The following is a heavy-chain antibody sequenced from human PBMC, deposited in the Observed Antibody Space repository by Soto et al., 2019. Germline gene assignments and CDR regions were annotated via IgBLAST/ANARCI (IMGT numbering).Heavy chain of an antibody. D-gene: IGHD1-7*01. CDR2: IYHRGYT. Sequence: WTLIPQPPGKGLEWIGYIYHRGYTSYNPSLKNRVTISVDKSKNQFSLTLSFVTAADTAVYYCARDSLTGNYFDPWGQGTLVTVSS. V-gene: IGHV4-30-2*01. CDR3: ARDSLTGNYFDP. J-gene: IGHJ5*02.